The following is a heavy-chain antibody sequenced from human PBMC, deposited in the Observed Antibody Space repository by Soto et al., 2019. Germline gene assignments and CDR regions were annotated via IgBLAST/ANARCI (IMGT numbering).Heavy chain of an antibody. V-gene: IGHV1-18*01. CDR1: GYTFTSYG. CDR2: ISAYNGNT. D-gene: IGHD2-15*01. Sequence: ASVKVSCKASGYTFTSYGISWVRQAPGQVLEWMGWISAYNGNTNYAQKLQGRVTMTTDTSTSTAYMELRSLRSDDTAVYYCARVVWNCSGGSCYSLDYYGMDVWGQGTTVTVSS. CDR3: ARVVWNCSGGSCYSLDYYGMDV. J-gene: IGHJ6*02.